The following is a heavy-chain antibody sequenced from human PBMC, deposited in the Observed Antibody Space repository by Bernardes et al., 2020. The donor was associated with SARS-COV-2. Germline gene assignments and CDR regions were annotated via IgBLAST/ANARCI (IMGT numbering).Heavy chain of an antibody. CDR3: ARDRFDCSSTSCPIESYYYYGMDV. D-gene: IGHD2-2*01. V-gene: IGHV4-61*01. CDR2: IYYSGST. Sequence: SKTLSVTCTVSGGSVSSGSYYWSWIRQPPGKGLEWIGYIYYSGSTNYNPSLKSRVTISVDTSKNQFSLKLSSVTAADTAVYYCARDRFDCSSTSCPIESYYYYGMDVWGQGTTVTVSS. CDR1: GGSVSSGSYY. J-gene: IGHJ6*02.